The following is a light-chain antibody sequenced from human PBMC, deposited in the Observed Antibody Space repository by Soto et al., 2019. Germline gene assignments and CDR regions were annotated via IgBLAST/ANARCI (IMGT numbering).Light chain of an antibody. V-gene: IGLV2-11*01. CDR2: DVS. J-gene: IGLJ2*01. CDR3: CSYAGRYTV. Sequence: QSALTQPRSVSGSPGQSVTIPCTGTSSDVGGYNYVSWYQQHPGKAPKLMIYDVSKRPSGVPDRFSGSKSGNTASLTISGLQAEDEADYYCCSYAGRYTVFGGGTKLTVL. CDR1: SSDVGGYNY.